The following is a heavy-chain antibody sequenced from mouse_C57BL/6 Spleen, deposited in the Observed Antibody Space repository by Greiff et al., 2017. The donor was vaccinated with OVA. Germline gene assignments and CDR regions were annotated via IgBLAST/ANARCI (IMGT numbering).Heavy chain of an antibody. V-gene: IGHV7-3*01. J-gene: IGHJ2*01. D-gene: IGHD2-2*01. Sequence: EVQLVESGGGLVQPGGSLSLSCAASGFTFTDYYMSWVRQPPGKALEWLGFIRNKANGYTTEYSASVKGRFTISRDNSQSILYLQRNALRAEDSATYYCARFGYDGGYYFDYWGQGTTLTVSS. CDR1: GFTFTDYY. CDR3: ARFGYDGGYYFDY. CDR2: IRNKANGYTT.